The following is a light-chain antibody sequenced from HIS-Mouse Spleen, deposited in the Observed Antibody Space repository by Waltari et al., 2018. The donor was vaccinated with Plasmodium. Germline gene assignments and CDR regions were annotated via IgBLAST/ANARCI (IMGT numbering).Light chain of an antibody. CDR1: QGISSA. CDR3: QQFNSYPLT. CDR2: DAS. V-gene: IGKV1-13*02. Sequence: AIQLTQSPSSLSASVGDRVTITCRASQGISSALAWYQQKQGKAPKLLIYDASRLESGVPSRFSGSGSGTEFTLTISSLQPEDFATYYCQQFNSYPLTFGGGTKVEIK. J-gene: IGKJ4*01.